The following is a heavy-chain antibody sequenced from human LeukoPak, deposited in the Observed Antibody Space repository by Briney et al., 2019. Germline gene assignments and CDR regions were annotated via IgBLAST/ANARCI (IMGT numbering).Heavy chain of an antibody. CDR1: GFTFSNYG. CDR2: ISGSGGST. D-gene: IGHD2-2*01. CDR3: AKDYADIVVVPDAILDY. V-gene: IGHV3-23*01. Sequence: PGGSLRLSCAASGFTFSNYGMSWVRQAPGKGLEWGSAISGSGGSTYYADSVKGRFTISRDNSKNTLYLQMNSLRAEDTAIYYCAKDYADIVVVPDAILDYWGQGTLVTVSS. J-gene: IGHJ4*02.